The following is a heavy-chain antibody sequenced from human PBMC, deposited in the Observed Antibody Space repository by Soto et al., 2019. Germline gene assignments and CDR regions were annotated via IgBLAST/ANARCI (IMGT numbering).Heavy chain of an antibody. CDR3: ARRQHPLGHGSGSYGY. V-gene: IGHV4-34*01. CDR1: GGSFSGYY. Sequence: QVQLQQWGAGLLKPSETLSLTCAVYGGSFSGYYWSWIRQPPGKGLEWIGEINHSGSTNYNPSLKIRVTRAVDTSKDQFSLKLGSVTAADSAVYYCARRQHPLGHGSGSYGYWGQGTLVTVSS. CDR2: INHSGST. D-gene: IGHD3-10*01. J-gene: IGHJ4*02.